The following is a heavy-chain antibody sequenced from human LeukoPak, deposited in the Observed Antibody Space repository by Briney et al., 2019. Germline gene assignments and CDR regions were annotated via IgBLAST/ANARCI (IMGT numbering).Heavy chain of an antibody. CDR3: ARVRPGGYSSSWYLDY. CDR2: INSDGSST. Sequence: PGGSLRLSCATSGFIFSSYAMTWVRQAPGKGLVWVSRINSDGSSTSYADSVKGRFTISRDNAKNTLYLQMNSLRAEDTAVYYCARVRPGGYSSSWYLDYWGQGTLVTVSS. CDR1: GFIFSSYA. V-gene: IGHV3-74*01. J-gene: IGHJ4*02. D-gene: IGHD6-13*01.